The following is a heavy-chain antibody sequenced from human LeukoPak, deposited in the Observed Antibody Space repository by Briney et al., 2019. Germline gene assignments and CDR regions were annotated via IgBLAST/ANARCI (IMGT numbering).Heavy chain of an antibody. V-gene: IGHV1-18*01. D-gene: IGHD6-6*01. CDR2: ISAYNGNT. J-gene: IGHJ3*02. CDR1: GYTFTSYG. CDR3: AKTAHIAADRTHAFDT. Sequence: ASVKVSCKASGYTFTSYGISWVRQAPGQGLEWMVWISAYNGNTNYAQKLQGRVTMTTDTSTSTAYMELRSLRSDDTAVYYCAKTAHIAADRTHAFDTWGQGTMVTVSS.